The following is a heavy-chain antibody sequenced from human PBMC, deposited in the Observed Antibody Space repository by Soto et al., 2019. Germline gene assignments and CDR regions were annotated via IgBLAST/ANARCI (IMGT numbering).Heavy chain of an antibody. D-gene: IGHD6-19*01. CDR2: IYTSGST. J-gene: IGHJ4*02. Sequence: SETLSLTCTASGGSISSYYWSWFRQAAGKGLEWIGRIYTSGSTNYNPSLKSRVTMSVDTSKNQFSLKLSSVTAADTAVYYCARGLGYSSGWWGFDYWGQGTLVTVSS. CDR1: GGSISSYY. V-gene: IGHV4-4*07. CDR3: ARGLGYSSGWWGFDY.